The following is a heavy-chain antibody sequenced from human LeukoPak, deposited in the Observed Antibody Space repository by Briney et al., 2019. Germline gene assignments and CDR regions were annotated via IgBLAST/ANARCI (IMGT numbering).Heavy chain of an antibody. CDR1: NGSINFYY. J-gene: IGHJ4*02. D-gene: IGHD6-19*01. V-gene: IGHV4-59*12. CDR3: ARGSGGWRFDY. Sequence: PSETLSLTCTVSNGSINFYYWSWLRQPPGKGLEWIGSIYYSGSTYYNPSLKSRVTISVDTSKNQFSLKLSSVTAADTAVYYCARGSGGWRFDYWGQGTLVTVSS. CDR2: IYYSGST.